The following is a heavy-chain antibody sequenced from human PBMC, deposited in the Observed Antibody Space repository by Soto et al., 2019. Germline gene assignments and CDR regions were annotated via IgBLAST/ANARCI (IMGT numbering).Heavy chain of an antibody. J-gene: IGHJ6*02. CDR1: GDTFTSYY. D-gene: IGHD6-6*01. Sequence: ASVKVSCKAPGDTFTSYYMHWVRQAPGHGLEWMGVINPNGGSTRFAQKFQGRVTMTSDTSTSTVYMELRGLTSEDTAVYYCARGRLFSSSSRGLGYYGIDDWGHGTTVTVSS. CDR2: INPNGGST. V-gene: IGHV1-46*01. CDR3: ARGRLFSSSSRGLGYYGIDD.